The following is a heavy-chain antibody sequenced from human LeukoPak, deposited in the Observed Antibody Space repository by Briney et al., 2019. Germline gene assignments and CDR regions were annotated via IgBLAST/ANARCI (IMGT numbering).Heavy chain of an antibody. CDR3: AREALYSSGWSYFDY. Sequence: ASVKVSCKASGYTFTSYAMHWVRQAPGQRLEWMGWISAGNGNTKYSQKFQGRVTITRDTSASTAYMELSSLRSEDTAVYYCAREALYSSGWSYFDYWGQGTLVTVSS. J-gene: IGHJ4*02. V-gene: IGHV1-3*01. CDR1: GYTFTSYA. D-gene: IGHD6-19*01. CDR2: ISAGNGNT.